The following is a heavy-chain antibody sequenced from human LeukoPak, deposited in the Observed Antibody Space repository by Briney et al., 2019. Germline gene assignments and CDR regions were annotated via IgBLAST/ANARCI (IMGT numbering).Heavy chain of an antibody. CDR2: INHSGST. J-gene: IGHJ4*02. D-gene: IGHD3-3*01. CDR1: GFTFGDYA. Sequence: PRGSLRLSCTASGFTFGDYAMSWIRQPPGKGLEWIGEINHSGSTNYNPSLKSRVTISVDTSKNQFSLKLSSVTAADTAVYYCARRSITIFGVVIPNFDYWGQGTLVTVSS. CDR3: ARRSITIFGVVIPNFDY. V-gene: IGHV4-34*01.